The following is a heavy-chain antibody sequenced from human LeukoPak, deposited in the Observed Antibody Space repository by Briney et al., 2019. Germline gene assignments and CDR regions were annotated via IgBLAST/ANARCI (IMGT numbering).Heavy chain of an antibody. CDR1: GFTFSSYA. V-gene: IGHV3-23*01. Sequence: PGGSLRLSCAASGFTFSSYAMSWVRQAPGKGLEWVSAISGSGGSTYYADSVKGRFTISRDNSKNTLYLQMNSLRAEDTAVYYCAKRRVMKNSSSWNHQPTEGLYYFDYWGQGTLVTVSS. CDR3: AKRRVMKNSSSWNHQPTEGLYYFDY. D-gene: IGHD6-13*01. CDR2: ISGSGGST. J-gene: IGHJ4*02.